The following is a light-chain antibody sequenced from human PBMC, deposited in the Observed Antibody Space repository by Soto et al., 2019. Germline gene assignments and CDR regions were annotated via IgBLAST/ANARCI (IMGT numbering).Light chain of an antibody. Sequence: QSALTQPPSASGSPGQSVTISCTGTSSDVGGYNYVSWYQQHPGKAPKLMIYEVSKRPSGVPDRFSGSKSGNTASLTVSGLQAEDEADYYCSSYAGSSICVFGGGTQLTVL. CDR3: SSYAGSSICV. CDR1: SSDVGGYNY. V-gene: IGLV2-8*01. CDR2: EVS. J-gene: IGLJ7*01.